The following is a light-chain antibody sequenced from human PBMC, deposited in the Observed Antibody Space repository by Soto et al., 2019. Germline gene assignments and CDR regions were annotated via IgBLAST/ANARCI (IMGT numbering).Light chain of an antibody. Sequence: QSVLTQPASVSGSPGQSITISCAGTSSDVGGYNYVSWYQQHPGKAPRLMIYDVTNRPSGVSNRFSGSKSGYTASLTISGLHAEGEANYYRSAYTSSSVLVVFGGGTNLTVL. J-gene: IGLJ2*01. V-gene: IGLV2-14*01. CDR1: SSDVGGYNY. CDR3: SAYTSSSVLVV. CDR2: DVT.